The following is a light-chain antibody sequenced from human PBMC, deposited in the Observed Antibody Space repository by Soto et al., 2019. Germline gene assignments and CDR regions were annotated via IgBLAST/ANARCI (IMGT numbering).Light chain of an antibody. CDR3: SSYTISSTAV. CDR1: SSDVGGYNY. CDR2: EVS. J-gene: IGLJ2*01. Sequence: QSALTQPASVSGSPGQSITISCTGTSSDVGGYNYVSWYQHHPGKAPKLMIYEVSNRPSGVSNRFSGSKSGNTASLTISGLQTEDEADYYCSSYTISSTAVLDRGTKMP. V-gene: IGLV2-14*01.